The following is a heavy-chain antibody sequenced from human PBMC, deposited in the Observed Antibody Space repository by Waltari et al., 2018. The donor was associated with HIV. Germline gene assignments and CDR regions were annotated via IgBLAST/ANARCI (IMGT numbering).Heavy chain of an antibody. Sequence: QVQLHESGPGMVKPSETLSLTCAVSGYSISRDYYWGGIRQPPGKGLEWNGSASRSGSTYDSPSLKSRVTISLDTSKNQFSLKLNSVAAADTAVYYCGSGSRRGHSHGIDYWGQGTLVTVSS. CDR3: GSGSRRGHSHGIDY. V-gene: IGHV4-38-2*01. D-gene: IGHD5-18*01. CDR1: GYSISRDYY. CDR2: ASRSGST. J-gene: IGHJ4*02.